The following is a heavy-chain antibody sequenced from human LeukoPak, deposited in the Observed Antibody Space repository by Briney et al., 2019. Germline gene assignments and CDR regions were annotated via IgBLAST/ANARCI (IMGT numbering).Heavy chain of an antibody. Sequence: GGSLRLSCAASGFTFSSYSMNWVRQAPGKGLEWVSSISSSSSYIYYADSVKGRFTISRDNAKNSLCLQMNSLRAEDTAVYYCARGPGTAWTPYYFDYWGQGTLVTVSS. CDR2: ISSSSSYI. D-gene: IGHD3-10*01. CDR1: GFTFSSYS. V-gene: IGHV3-21*01. J-gene: IGHJ4*02. CDR3: ARGPGTAWTPYYFDY.